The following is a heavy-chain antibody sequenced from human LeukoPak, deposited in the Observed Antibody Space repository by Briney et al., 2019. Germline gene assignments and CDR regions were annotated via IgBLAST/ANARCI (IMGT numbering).Heavy chain of an antibody. V-gene: IGHV4-38-2*02. J-gene: IGHJ4*02. CDR3: ARIRSRKWGFDY. Sequence: SETLSLTCTVSNYSISSFYYWGWIRQPPGKGLEWIGSIYHRGITHYTPSLKSRVTISVDTSKNQFSLKLSSVTAADTAVYYCARIRSRKWGFDYWGQGTLVTVSS. CDR2: IYHRGIT. D-gene: IGHD1-26*01. CDR1: NYSISSFYY.